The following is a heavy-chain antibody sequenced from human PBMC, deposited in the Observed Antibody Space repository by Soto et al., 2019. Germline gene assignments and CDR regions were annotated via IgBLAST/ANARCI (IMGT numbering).Heavy chain of an antibody. J-gene: IGHJ4*02. CDR1: GFTFISYA. V-gene: IGHV3-23*01. Sequence: GGSLRLSCASSGFTFISYAMSWVRQAPGKGLEWVSAISGSGGSTYYADSVKGRFTISRDNSKNTLYLQMNSLRAEDTAVYYCAKVVRYYGSGSPPDYWGQGTLVTVSS. CDR3: AKVVRYYGSGSPPDY. CDR2: ISGSGGST. D-gene: IGHD3-10*01.